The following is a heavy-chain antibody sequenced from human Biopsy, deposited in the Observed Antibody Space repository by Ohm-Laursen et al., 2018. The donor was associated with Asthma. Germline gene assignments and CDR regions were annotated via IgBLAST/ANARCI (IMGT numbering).Heavy chain of an antibody. CDR2: INPNGGAT. D-gene: IGHD7-27*01. CDR1: AYTFIGYH. Sequence: ASVKASCNASAYTFIGYHLHWVRQAPGEGLEWMGRINPNGGATIYAQKFQGMVTMTRDTSISTAYMELSRLTSDDTAVYYCARVQKSPGDRWFDPWGQGTLVTVSS. V-gene: IGHV1-2*06. J-gene: IGHJ5*02. CDR3: ARVQKSPGDRWFDP.